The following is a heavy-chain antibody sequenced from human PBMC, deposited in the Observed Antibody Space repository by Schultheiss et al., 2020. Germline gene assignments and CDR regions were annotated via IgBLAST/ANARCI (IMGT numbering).Heavy chain of an antibody. V-gene: IGHV4-34*01. J-gene: IGHJ5*02. Sequence: SATLSLTCAVYGGSFSGYYWSWIRQPPGKGLEWIGEINHSGSTNYNPSLKSRVTISVDTSKNQFSLKLSSVTAADTAVYYCARKVSGYYYDSSGSLDPWGQGTLVTGSS. D-gene: IGHD3-22*01. CDR1: GGSFSGYY. CDR3: ARKVSGYYYDSSGSLDP. CDR2: INHSGST.